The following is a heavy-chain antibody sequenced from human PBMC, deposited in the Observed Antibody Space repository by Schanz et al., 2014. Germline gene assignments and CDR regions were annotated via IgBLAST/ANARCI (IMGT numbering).Heavy chain of an antibody. CDR2: MYINSGST. J-gene: IGHJ4*02. CDR1: GFTVNTNY. D-gene: IGHD6-13*01. V-gene: IGHV3-53*01. Sequence: EVQLVESGGGLIQPGGSLRLSCAVSGFTVNTNYMSWVRQAPGKGLEWISSMYINSGSTQYADSVKGRFIISRDSSKNTLFLQMNSLRAEDTAVYYCARVVGATAGTYWGQGTLVTVSS. CDR3: ARVVGATAGTY.